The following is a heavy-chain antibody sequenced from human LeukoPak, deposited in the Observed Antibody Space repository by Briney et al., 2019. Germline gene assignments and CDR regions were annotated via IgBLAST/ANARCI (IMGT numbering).Heavy chain of an antibody. J-gene: IGHJ6*04. Sequence: GGSLRLSCAASGFTFSSYSMNWVRQAPGKGLEWISYISSSSSTLYYADSVKGRFTISRDNAKNSLYLQMNSLRAEDTAVYYCAELGITMIGGVWGKGTTVTISS. CDR1: GFTFSSYS. CDR3: AELGITMIGGV. V-gene: IGHV3-48*04. D-gene: IGHD3-10*02. CDR2: ISSSSSTL.